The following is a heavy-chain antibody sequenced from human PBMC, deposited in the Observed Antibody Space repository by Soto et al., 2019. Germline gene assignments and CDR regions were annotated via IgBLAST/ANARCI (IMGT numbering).Heavy chain of an antibody. D-gene: IGHD3-22*01. CDR3: AKAGGSGYLVYYFDY. Sequence: GSLRLSCAASGFTFSSYAMSWVRQAPGKGLEWVSAISGSGGSTYYADSVKGRFTISRDNSKNTLYLQMNSLRAEDTAVYYCAKAGGSGYLVYYFDYWGQGTLVTVSS. CDR1: GFTFSSYA. J-gene: IGHJ4*02. CDR2: ISGSGGST. V-gene: IGHV3-23*01.